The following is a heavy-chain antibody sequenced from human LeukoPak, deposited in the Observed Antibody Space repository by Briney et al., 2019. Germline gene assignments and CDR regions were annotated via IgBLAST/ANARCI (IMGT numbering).Heavy chain of an antibody. J-gene: IGHJ4*02. V-gene: IGHV3-53*01. CDR1: GFTVSSNY. Sequence: PGGSLRLSCAASGFTVSSNYMSWVRQAPGKGPEWVSVIYSDGSTYYADSVKGRFTISRDTSKNTLYLQMNSLRTEDTAVYYCARDLAAGGTYPNYWGQGTLVSVSS. CDR3: ARDLAAGGTYPNY. D-gene: IGHD6-13*01. CDR2: IYSDGST.